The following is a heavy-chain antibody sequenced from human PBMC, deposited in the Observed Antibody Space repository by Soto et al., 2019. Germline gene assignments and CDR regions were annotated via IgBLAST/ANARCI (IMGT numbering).Heavy chain of an antibody. V-gene: IGHV1-58*01. CDR3: AAVGADSSGYRDAFDS. CDR1: GFTFTSSA. CDR2: IVVGSGNT. D-gene: IGHD3-22*01. J-gene: IGHJ3*02. Sequence: QMPLVQSGPEVKKPGTSVKVSCKASGFTFTSSAVQWVRQARGQRLEWIGWIVVGSGNTNYAQKFQERVTITRDMSASTAYMELSSLRSEDTAVYYCAAVGADSSGYRDAFDSWGQGTMVTVSS.